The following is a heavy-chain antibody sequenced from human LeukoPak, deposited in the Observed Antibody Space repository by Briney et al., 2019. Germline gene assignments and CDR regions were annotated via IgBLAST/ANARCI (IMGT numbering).Heavy chain of an antibody. V-gene: IGHV1-18*04. Sequence: ASVKVSCKASGYTFNIYGITWVRRAPGQGLEWMGWISAYNGNTNYAQKLQGRVIMTTDTSTSTAYMELRSLRSDDTAVYYCARDNSATSDCSSTSCYHFHYWGQGTLVTVSS. CDR3: ARDNSATSDCSSTSCYHFHY. CDR1: GYTFNIYG. D-gene: IGHD2-2*01. J-gene: IGHJ4*02. CDR2: ISAYNGNT.